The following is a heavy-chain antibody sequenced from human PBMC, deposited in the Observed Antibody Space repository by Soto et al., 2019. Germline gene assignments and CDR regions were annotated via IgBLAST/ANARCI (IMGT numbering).Heavy chain of an antibody. Sequence: SETLSLTCTVSGGSISGYYWSWIRQSPGKGLEWIGYIYYSGSTNYNPSLKSRVTISVDTSKNQFSLRLTSVTASDTAMYYCARDHEFDHSGQGAMVPVYS. CDR1: GGSISGYY. V-gene: IGHV4-59*01. CDR3: ARDHEFDH. J-gene: IGHJ4*02. CDR2: IYYSGST.